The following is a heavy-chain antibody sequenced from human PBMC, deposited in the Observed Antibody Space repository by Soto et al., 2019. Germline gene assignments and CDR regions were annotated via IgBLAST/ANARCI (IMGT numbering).Heavy chain of an antibody. J-gene: IGHJ6*02. CDR1: GYTFTSYG. V-gene: IGHV1-18*04. Sequence: QVQLVQSGAEVKKPGASVKVSCKASGYTFTSYGISWVRQAPGQGLEWMGWISAYNGNTNYAQKLQGRVTMTTDTSTRTAYMELRSLRSDDTAVYYCARGSTIFGVVIGNYYYGMDVWGQGTTVTVSS. CDR3: ARGSTIFGVVIGNYYYGMDV. D-gene: IGHD3-3*01. CDR2: ISAYNGNT.